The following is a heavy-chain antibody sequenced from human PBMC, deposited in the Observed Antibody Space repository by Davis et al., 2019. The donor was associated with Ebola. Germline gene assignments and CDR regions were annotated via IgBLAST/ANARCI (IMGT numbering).Heavy chain of an antibody. J-gene: IGHJ6*04. CDR2: INTNTGNP. D-gene: IGHD5-18*01. CDR1: GYTFTSYA. CDR3: ARGRDTAMVLGYYGMDV. V-gene: IGHV7-4-1*02. Sequence: ASVKVSCKASGYTFTSYAMNWVRQAPGQGLEWMGWINTNTGNPTYAQGFTGRFVFSLDTSVSTAYLQISSLKAEDTAVYYCARGRDTAMVLGYYGMDVWGKGTTVTVSS.